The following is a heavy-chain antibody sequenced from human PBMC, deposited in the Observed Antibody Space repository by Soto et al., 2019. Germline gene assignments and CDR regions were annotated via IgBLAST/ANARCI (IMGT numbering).Heavy chain of an antibody. J-gene: IGHJ4*02. Sequence: EVQLVESGGGLVQPGGSLRLSCVPSGFTFNSHWMHWVRQAPGKGLVWVSRINGDGSSTSYADSVRGRFTISRDNDKNTLYLQMNSLRAEDTAVYYCARDPRDGYHSPPDYWGQGTLVTVSS. CDR3: ARDPRDGYHSPPDY. CDR2: INGDGSST. V-gene: IGHV3-74*01. D-gene: IGHD5-12*01. CDR1: GFTFNSHW.